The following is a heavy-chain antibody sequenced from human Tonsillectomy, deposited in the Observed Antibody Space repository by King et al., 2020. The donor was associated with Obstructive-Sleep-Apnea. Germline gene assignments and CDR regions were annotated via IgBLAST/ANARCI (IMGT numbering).Heavy chain of an antibody. V-gene: IGHV3-30*04. CDR2: ISDDGSNK. CDR3: ARVGQGIDYYYYGMDV. D-gene: IGHD2-21*01. J-gene: IGHJ6*02. Sequence: QVQLVESGGGVVQPGRSLSLSCAASGFTLSPYAMDWVRQAPGKGLEWVAVISDDGSNKYYAASVKGRFTISRDNSKNTLYLQMNSLSAEDTAVYYCARVGQGIDYYYYGMDVWGQGTTVTVSS. CDR1: GFTLSPYA.